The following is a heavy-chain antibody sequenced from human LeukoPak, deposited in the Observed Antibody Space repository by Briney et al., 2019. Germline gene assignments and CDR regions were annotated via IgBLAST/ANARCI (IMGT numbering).Heavy chain of an antibody. D-gene: IGHD3-22*01. Sequence: PGGSLRLSCAASGFSFTNHAMSWVRQAPGEGLQWVSTISDTAGTTFYADSVRGRFTISRDVSNNTLYLQMGGLRAEDTAVYYCARNYYDSSAYYYFDYWGQGTLVTVSS. V-gene: IGHV3-23*01. CDR3: ARNYYDSSAYYYFDY. J-gene: IGHJ4*02. CDR2: ISDTAGTT. CDR1: GFSFTNHA.